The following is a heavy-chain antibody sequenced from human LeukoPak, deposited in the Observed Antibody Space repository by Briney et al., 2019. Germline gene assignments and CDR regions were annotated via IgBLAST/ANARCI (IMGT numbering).Heavy chain of an antibody. CDR2: IYHSGST. CDR1: GGSISSSNW. V-gene: IGHV4-4*02. J-gene: IGHJ6*02. Sequence: SGTLSLTCAVSGGSISSSNWWNWVRQPPGKGLEWIGEIYHSGSTNYNPSLKSRVTISVDKSKNQFSLKLSSVTAADTAVYYCARGIAAADYYYYYGMDVWGQGTTVTVSS. D-gene: IGHD6-25*01. CDR3: ARGIAAADYYYYYGMDV.